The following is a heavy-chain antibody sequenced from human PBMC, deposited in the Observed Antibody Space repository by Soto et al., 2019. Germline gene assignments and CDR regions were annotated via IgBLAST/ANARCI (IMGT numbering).Heavy chain of an antibody. CDR1: GGSITSYY. CDR3: ARVWGYAFDY. V-gene: IGHV4-59*01. CDR2: IYYSGST. Sequence: QVQLKESGPGLVKPSETLSLTCSVSGGSITSYYWSWIRQPPGKGLEWIGYIYYSGSTNYSPSLKSRVTISVDTSKNQLSLKLGSVTAADTAVYYCARVWGYAFDYWGQGTLVTVSS. D-gene: IGHD3-16*01. J-gene: IGHJ4*02.